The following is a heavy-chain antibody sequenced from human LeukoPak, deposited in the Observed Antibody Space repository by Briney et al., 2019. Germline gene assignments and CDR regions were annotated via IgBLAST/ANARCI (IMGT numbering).Heavy chain of an antibody. V-gene: IGHV3-21*01. CDR3: AGAVAARYSFDI. CDR2: ISSSSSYI. Sequence: PGGSLRLSCTASGFTFGDYAMTWVRQAPGKGLEWVSSISSSSSYIYYADSLRGRFTISRDNAKNSLYLQVNSLRVEDTAMYYCAGAVAARYSFDIWGQGTMVTVSS. D-gene: IGHD2-15*01. CDR1: GFTFGDYA. J-gene: IGHJ3*02.